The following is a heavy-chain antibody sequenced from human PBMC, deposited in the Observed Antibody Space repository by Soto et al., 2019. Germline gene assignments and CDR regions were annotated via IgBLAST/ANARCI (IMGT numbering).Heavy chain of an antibody. CDR2: ISGSGGST. CDR3: AKQGYCTNGVCYNPYGMDV. V-gene: IGHV3-23*01. D-gene: IGHD2-8*01. Sequence: EVQLLESGGGLVQPGGSLRLSCTASGFTFSSYAMSWVRQAPGKGLEWVSAISGSGGSTYYADSVNGRFTISRDNYKNTLYLQMNSLRAEDTAVYYCAKQGYCTNGVCYNPYGMDVWGQGTTVTVSS. J-gene: IGHJ6*02. CDR1: GFTFSSYA.